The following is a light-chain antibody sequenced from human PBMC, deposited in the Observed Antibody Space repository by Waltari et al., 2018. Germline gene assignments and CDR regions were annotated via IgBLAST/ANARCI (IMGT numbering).Light chain of an antibody. J-gene: IGKJ4*01. CDR1: QSLLHVNGYNY. CDR2: LGS. CDR3: MQALQTPLT. V-gene: IGKV2-28*01. Sequence: DIVMTQSPLSLPVTTGEPASISCSSSQSLLHVNGYNYLDWYLQKPGQSPQLLIYLGSNRASGVPDRFSGSGSGTDFTLKISRVEAEDVGVYYCMQALQTPLTFGGGTKVEIK.